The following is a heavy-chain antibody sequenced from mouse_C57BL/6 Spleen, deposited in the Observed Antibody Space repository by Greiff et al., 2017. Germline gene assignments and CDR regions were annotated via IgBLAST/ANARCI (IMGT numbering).Heavy chain of an antibody. D-gene: IGHD1-1*01. CDR3: AVYYGSSYGYFDV. CDR2: ISDGGSYT. CDR1: GFTFSSYA. V-gene: IGHV5-4*01. Sequence: DVHLVESGGGLVKPGGSLKLSCAASGFTFSSYAMSWVRQTPEKRLEWVATISDGGSYTYYPDNVKGRFTISRDNAKNNLYLQMSHLKSEDTAMYYCAVYYGSSYGYFDVWGTGTTVTVSA. J-gene: IGHJ1*03.